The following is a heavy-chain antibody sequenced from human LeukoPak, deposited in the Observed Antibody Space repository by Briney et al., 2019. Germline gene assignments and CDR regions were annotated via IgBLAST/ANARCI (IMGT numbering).Heavy chain of an antibody. J-gene: IGHJ4*02. D-gene: IGHD1-26*01. CDR3: AKDALLSSIVGAINLVYFDY. CDR1: GFTFDDYA. V-gene: IGHV3-9*01. Sequence: GGSLRLSCAASGFTFDDYAMHWVRQTPGKGLEWVSGISWNSGSIGYADSVKGRFTISRDNAKNSLYLQMNSLRAEDTALYYCAKDALLSSIVGAINLVYFDYWGQGTLVTVSS. CDR2: ISWNSGSI.